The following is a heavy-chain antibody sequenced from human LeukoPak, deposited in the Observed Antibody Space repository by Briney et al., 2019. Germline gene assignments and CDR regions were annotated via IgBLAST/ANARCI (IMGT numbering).Heavy chain of an antibody. V-gene: IGHV1-18*01. Sequence: ASVKVSCKASGYTFTSYGISWVRQAPGQGLEWMGWVSTNSGDTHCRVTMTTDTSTTTAYMDLRSLTSDDTAVYYCARDWGYKWNADSFDPWGQGTLVTVSS. CDR3: ARDWGYKWNADSFDP. CDR2: VSTNSGDT. CDR1: GYTFTSYG. D-gene: IGHD1-1*01. J-gene: IGHJ5*02.